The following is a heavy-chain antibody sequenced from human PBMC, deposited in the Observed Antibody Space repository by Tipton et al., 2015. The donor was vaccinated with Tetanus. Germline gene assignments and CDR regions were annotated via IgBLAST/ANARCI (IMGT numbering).Heavy chain of an antibody. Sequence: QLVQSGGEVKKPGESLKISCKGSGYIFNNYWIGWVRQMPGKGLEWMGIIYPGDSDTRYSPSFQGQVTISVDKSISAAYLQWSSLKASDTSMFYCARAHCSDGVCNFDYWGQGALVTVAS. V-gene: IGHV5-51*01. CDR1: GYIFNNYW. D-gene: IGHD2-8*01. CDR3: ARAHCSDGVCNFDY. CDR2: IYPGDSDT. J-gene: IGHJ4*02.